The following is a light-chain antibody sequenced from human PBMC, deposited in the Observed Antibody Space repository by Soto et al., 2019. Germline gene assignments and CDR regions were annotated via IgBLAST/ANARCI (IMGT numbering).Light chain of an antibody. CDR2: AAS. Sequence: DIQMTQSPSSLSASVGDRVTITCRASQSISSYLNWYQQKPGKAPKLLIYAASRLQSGVPSRFSGSGSGTDFTLTISSLQPEDFATYYCQQRKTFGQGTKLEIK. CDR3: QQRKT. CDR1: QSISSY. V-gene: IGKV1-39*01. J-gene: IGKJ1*01.